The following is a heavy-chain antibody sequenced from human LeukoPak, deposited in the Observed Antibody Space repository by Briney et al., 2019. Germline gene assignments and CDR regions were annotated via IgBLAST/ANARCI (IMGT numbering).Heavy chain of an antibody. D-gene: IGHD3-10*01. Sequence: SETLSLTCAVSGYSITSSSWWGWIRQPPRKGLEWIGYIYHSGTAYYNPSLQSRVTMSVDTSKNQFSLKLSPVTAVDTAVYYCARKENVYYYFDYWGQGTLVTVSS. CDR2: IYHSGTA. CDR1: GYSITSSSW. V-gene: IGHV4-28*01. J-gene: IGHJ4*02. CDR3: ARKENVYYYFDY.